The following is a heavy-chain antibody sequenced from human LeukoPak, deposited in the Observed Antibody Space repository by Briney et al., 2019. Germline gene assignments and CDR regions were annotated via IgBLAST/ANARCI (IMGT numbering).Heavy chain of an antibody. CDR1: GFTFSSYS. CDR3: ARGDDTIFGVVTSGGAFDI. CDR2: ISSSSSTI. J-gene: IGHJ3*02. D-gene: IGHD3-3*01. Sequence: PGGSLRLSCAASGFTFSSYSMNWVRQAPGKGLEWVSYISSSSSTIYYADSVKGRFTISRDNAKNSLYLQMNSLRAEDTAVYYCARGDDTIFGVVTSGGAFDIWGQGTMVTVSS. V-gene: IGHV3-48*01.